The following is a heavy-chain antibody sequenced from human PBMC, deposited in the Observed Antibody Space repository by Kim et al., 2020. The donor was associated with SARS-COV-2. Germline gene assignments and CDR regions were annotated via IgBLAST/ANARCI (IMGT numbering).Heavy chain of an antibody. CDR1: VFTIRDHY. V-gene: IGHV3-11*04. Sequence: TGAAAVFTIRDHYMSWNRQAPGKGLEWVSYISSSGSTIYYADSVKGRFTISRDNAKNSLYLQMNSLRAEDTAVYYCASSRRRQDYWGQGTLVTVSS. CDR3: ASSRRRQDY. J-gene: IGHJ4*02. CDR2: ISSSGSTI.